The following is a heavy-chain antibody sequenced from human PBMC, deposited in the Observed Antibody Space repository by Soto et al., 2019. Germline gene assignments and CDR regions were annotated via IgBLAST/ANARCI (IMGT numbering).Heavy chain of an antibody. V-gene: IGHV3-48*02. Sequence: EVQLVESGGGLVQPGGSLRLSCAASGFTFSNYGMNWFRQAPGKGLAWVSYISSSLATIQYADSVKGRFTISRDNAKISLYLQMNSLRDEATAVYYCARGGAARPDYWGQGTLVPVSS. D-gene: IGHD6-6*01. CDR1: GFTFSNYG. J-gene: IGHJ4*02. CDR2: ISSSLATI. CDR3: ARGGAARPDY.